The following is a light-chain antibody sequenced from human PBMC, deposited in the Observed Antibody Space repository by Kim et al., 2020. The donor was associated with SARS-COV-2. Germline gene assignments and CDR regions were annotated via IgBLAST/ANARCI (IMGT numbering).Light chain of an antibody. CDR2: DVN. J-gene: IGLJ3*02. V-gene: IGLV2-11*01. CDR3: CSHAGSYTWV. Sequence: QSALTQPRSVSGSPGQSVTMSCTGTSSDVGGYDSVSWYQHHAGKAPKLIIYDVNKRPSGVPDRFSGSKSGKTASLTISGLQAEDEADYYCCSHAGSYTWVFGGGT. CDR1: SSDVGGYDS.